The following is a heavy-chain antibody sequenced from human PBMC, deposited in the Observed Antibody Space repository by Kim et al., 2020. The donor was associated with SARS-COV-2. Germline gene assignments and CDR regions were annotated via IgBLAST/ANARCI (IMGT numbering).Heavy chain of an antibody. J-gene: IGHJ6*03. CDR2: IYYSGST. D-gene: IGHD2-2*01. CDR3: ARGVPASPLYYYYYYYMDV. Sequence: SETLSLTCTVSGGSISSGGYYWSWIRQHPGKGLEWIGYIYYSGSTYYNPSLKSRVTISVDTSKNQFSLKLSSVTAADTAVYYCARGVPASPLYYYYYYYMDVWGKGTTVTVSS. CDR1: GGSISSGGYY. V-gene: IGHV4-31*03.